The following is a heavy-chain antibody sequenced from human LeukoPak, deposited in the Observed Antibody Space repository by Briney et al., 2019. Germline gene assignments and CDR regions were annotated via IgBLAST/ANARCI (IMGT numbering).Heavy chain of an antibody. CDR1: GYTFTSYG. Sequence: ASVKVSCKASGYTFTSYGISWVRQAPGQGLEWMGWISAYNGNTNYAQKLQGRVTMTTDTSTSTAYMELRSLRSDDTAVYYCARGDSSTYYYYDMDVWGKGTTVTVSS. V-gene: IGHV1-18*01. J-gene: IGHJ6*03. CDR3: ARGDSSTYYYYDMDV. CDR2: ISAYNGNT. D-gene: IGHD2-21*01.